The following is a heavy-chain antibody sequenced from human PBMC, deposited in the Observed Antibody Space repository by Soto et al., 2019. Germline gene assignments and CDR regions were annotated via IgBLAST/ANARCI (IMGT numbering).Heavy chain of an antibody. J-gene: IGHJ4*02. Sequence: QVPLQESGPRLVRPSGTLSLTCNVSRGSITTANWWNWVRQPPGRGLEWIGEIYHSGSTNYNLSLKSRVTLSVAKSKNQFSLTLSSVTAADTAIYYCARRGGGVVLAATTPFDYWGQGILVTVSS. CDR2: IYHSGST. D-gene: IGHD2-15*01. CDR1: RGSITTANW. CDR3: ARRGGGVVLAATTPFDY. V-gene: IGHV4-4*02.